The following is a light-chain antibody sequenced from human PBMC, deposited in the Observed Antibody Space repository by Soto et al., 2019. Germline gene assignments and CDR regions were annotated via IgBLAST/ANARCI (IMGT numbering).Light chain of an antibody. CDR2: GAS. Sequence: ETVLTQSPGTLSLSPGERATVSCRASQSITGSYLAWYQQTPGQAPRLLIYGASSRATGVPDRFSGSGSGTDFTLTISRLEPEDFAVYYCQQYGSSPPITFGQGTRLEI. CDR3: QQYGSSPPIT. V-gene: IGKV3-20*01. CDR1: QSITGSY. J-gene: IGKJ5*01.